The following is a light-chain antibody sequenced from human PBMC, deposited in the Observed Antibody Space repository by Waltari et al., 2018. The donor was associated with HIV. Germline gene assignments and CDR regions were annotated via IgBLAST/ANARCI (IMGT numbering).Light chain of an antibody. CDR3: SSYTRSSTLGV. V-gene: IGLV2-14*03. Sequence: QSALTQPASVSGSPGQSITISCTGTRSDVGGYNHVSSSHQHPGTAPKLMIFGVSNRPSGVSNRFSGSKSGNTASLTISGLQAEDEADYYCSSYTRSSTLGVFGTGTKVTVL. J-gene: IGLJ1*01. CDR1: RSDVGGYNH. CDR2: GVS.